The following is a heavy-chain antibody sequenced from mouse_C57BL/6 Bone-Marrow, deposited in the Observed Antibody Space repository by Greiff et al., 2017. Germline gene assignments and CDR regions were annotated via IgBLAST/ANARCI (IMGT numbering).Heavy chain of an antibody. CDR1: GFTFSDYY. CDR3: ARHGCSSPFAY. J-gene: IGHJ3*01. D-gene: IGHD1-1*01. CDR2: ISNGGGST. V-gene: IGHV5-12*01. Sequence: EVMLVESGGGLVQPGGSLKLSCAASGFTFSDYYMYWVRQTPEQRLEWVAYISNGGGSTYYPDTVKGRFTISRDNAKDDLYLKMSRLKSDDTAMYYCARHGCSSPFAYWGQGTLVTVSA.